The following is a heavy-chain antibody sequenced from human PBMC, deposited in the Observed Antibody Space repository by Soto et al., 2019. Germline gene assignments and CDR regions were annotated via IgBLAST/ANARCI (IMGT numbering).Heavy chain of an antibody. Sequence: EVQLVETGGGLVQPGRSLRLSCAASGFTVNDYYMHWVRQAPGKGLEWVSGIIWNSGSIGYADSVKGRFTISRDNAKNSLYLQMNSLRAEDTALYYCAKDQGESAYLTYYDLDDWGQGTLVTVSS. CDR3: AKDQGESAYLTYYDLDD. V-gene: IGHV3-9*01. CDR1: GFTVNDYY. D-gene: IGHD1-26*01. CDR2: IIWNSGSI. J-gene: IGHJ4*02.